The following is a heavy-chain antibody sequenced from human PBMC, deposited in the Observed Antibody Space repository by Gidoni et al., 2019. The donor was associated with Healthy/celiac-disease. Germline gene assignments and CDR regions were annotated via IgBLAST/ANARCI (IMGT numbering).Heavy chain of an antibody. CDR1: GFTFSSYG. Sequence: QVQLVESGGGVVQPGRSLRLSCAASGFTFSSYGMHWVRQAPGKGLEWVAVISYDGSNKYYADSVKGRFTISRDNSKNTLYLQMNSLRAEDTAVYYCAKARRLRDPRDAFDIWGQGTMVTVSS. CDR3: AKARRLRDPRDAFDI. D-gene: IGHD4-17*01. V-gene: IGHV3-30*18. CDR2: ISYDGSNK. J-gene: IGHJ3*02.